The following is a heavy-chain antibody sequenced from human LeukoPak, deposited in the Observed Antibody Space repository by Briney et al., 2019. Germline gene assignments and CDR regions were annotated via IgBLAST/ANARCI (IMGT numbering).Heavy chain of an antibody. V-gene: IGHV4-39*01. CDR1: GGSISSSSYY. CDR3: ARTSTISDAFDI. D-gene: IGHD3-3*01. CDR2: IYYSGST. J-gene: IGHJ3*02. Sequence: SETLSLTCTVSGGSISSSSYYWGWIRQPPGKGLEWIGGIYYSGSTYYNPSLKSRVTISVDTSKNQFSLKLSSVTAADTAVYYCARTSTISDAFDIWGQGTMVTVSS.